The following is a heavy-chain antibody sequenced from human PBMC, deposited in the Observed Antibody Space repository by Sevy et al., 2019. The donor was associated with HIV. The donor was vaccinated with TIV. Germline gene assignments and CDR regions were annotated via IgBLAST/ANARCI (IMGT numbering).Heavy chain of an antibody. V-gene: IGHV4-38-2*02. J-gene: IGHJ4*02. CDR2: IYHSGST. CDR1: GYSISSGYY. D-gene: IGHD3-22*01. CDR3: ARDPAPYYYDSSGYSFDY. Sequence: SETLSLTCAVSGYSISSGYYWGWIRQPPGKGLEWIGSIYHSGSTYYNPSLKSRVTISVDTSKNQFSLKLSFVTAADTAVYYCARDPAPYYYDSSGYSFDYWGQGTLVTVSS.